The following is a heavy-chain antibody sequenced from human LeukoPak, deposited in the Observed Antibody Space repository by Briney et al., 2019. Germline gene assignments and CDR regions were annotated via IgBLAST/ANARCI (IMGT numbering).Heavy chain of an antibody. CDR1: GFTFSNAW. Sequence: GGSLRLSCAASGFTFSNAWMSWVRQAPGKWREWGGRIKSKTDGGTTDYAAPGKGRFTISRDDSENTVYLQMNSLKTEDTAVYYCTRRRHHYYYGSGSYSYYFDYWGQGTLVTVSS. V-gene: IGHV3-15*01. D-gene: IGHD3-10*01. CDR3: TRRRHHYYYGSGSYSYYFDY. CDR2: IKSKTDGGTT. J-gene: IGHJ4*02.